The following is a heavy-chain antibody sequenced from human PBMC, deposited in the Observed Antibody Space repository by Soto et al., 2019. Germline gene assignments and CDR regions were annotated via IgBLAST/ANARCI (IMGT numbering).Heavy chain of an antibody. CDR2: IIPTSGTA. D-gene: IGHD2-15*01. CDR3: ARGQGYCSGGICYYYYYGMDV. J-gene: IGHJ6*02. Sequence: RASVKVSCKASGGTFSSDAFSWVRQAPGQGLEWMGGIIPTSGTANYAQKFQGRATITADESTSTAYMELSSLTSEDTAVYFCARGQGYCSGGICYYYYYGMDVWGQGTTVTVSS. CDR1: GGTFSSDA. V-gene: IGHV1-69*13.